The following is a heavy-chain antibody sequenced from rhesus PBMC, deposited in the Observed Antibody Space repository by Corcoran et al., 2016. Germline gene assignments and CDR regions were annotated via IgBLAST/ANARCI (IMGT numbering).Heavy chain of an antibody. CDR1: GFTFGSYA. V-gene: IGHV1-198*02. J-gene: IGHJ4*01. Sequence: QVQLVQSGAEVKKPGASVKVSCKASGFTFGSYAISWVRQAPGQGLEGRRVINPLVGITNDAEKFQGRGTITADTSKSTAYMELSSLRSEDTAVYYCARGNSIAAGFDYWGQGVLVTVSS. D-gene: IGHD6-31*01. CDR2: INPLVGIT. CDR3: ARGNSIAAGFDY.